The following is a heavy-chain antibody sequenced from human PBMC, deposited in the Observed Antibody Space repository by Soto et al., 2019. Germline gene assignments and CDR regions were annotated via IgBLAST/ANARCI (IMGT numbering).Heavy chain of an antibody. J-gene: IGHJ4*02. CDR1: GGSISSYY. D-gene: IGHD3-9*01. CDR2: ISYSGGT. V-gene: IGHV4-59*01. Sequence: SETLSLTCTVSGGSISSYYWSWIRKPPGKGLKWFGHISYSGGTNYNPSFRSRVTMFVDTSNHQFSLKLNSVTAADTAVYYCASVSYFNAFDYWGQGTLVTVSS. CDR3: ASVSYFNAFDY.